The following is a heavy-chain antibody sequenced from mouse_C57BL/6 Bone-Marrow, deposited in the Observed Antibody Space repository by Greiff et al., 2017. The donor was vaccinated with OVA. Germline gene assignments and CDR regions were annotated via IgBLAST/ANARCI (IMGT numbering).Heavy chain of an antibody. V-gene: IGHV5-17*01. J-gene: IGHJ4*01. CDR2: ISSGSSTI. CDR3: ARPSGSSYYYAMDY. CDR1: GFTFSDYG. D-gene: IGHD1-1*01. Sequence: EVKVVESGGGLVKPGGSLKLSCAASGFTFSDYGMHWVRQAPEKGLEWVAYISSGSSTIYYADTVKGRFTISRDNAKNTLFRQMTRLRSEDTAMYYCARPSGSSYYYAMDYWGQGTSVTVSS.